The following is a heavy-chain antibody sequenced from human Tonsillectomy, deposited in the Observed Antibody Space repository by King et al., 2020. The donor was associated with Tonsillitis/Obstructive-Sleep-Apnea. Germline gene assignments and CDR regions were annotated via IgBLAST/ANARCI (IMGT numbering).Heavy chain of an antibody. Sequence: QLQESGPGLVKPSETLSLTCTVSGGSIKNGGYYWAWLRQHPEKGLEWIGYIFYSGSTYYNPSLKSRVTISIDTSNNQFSLKLNSVTAADTAVYYCGRDGYVAKSRFFDLWGRGALVSVSS. CDR3: GRDGYVAKSRFFDL. V-gene: IGHV4-31*03. CDR1: GGSIKNGGYY. CDR2: IFYSGST. J-gene: IGHJ2*01. D-gene: IGHD3-16*01.